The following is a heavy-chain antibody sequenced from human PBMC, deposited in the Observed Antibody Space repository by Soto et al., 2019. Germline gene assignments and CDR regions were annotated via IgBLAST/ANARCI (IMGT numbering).Heavy chain of an antibody. CDR1: GGSISSSNW. V-gene: IGHV4-4*02. Sequence: QVQLQESGPGLVKPSGTLSLTCAVSGGSISSSNWWSWVRQPPGKGLEWIGEIYHSGSTNYNPSLKSRVTISVDKSKNQFSLKLGSVTAADTAVYYCARDPRDYYDSSGYYYYYGMDVWGQGTTVTVSS. J-gene: IGHJ6*02. CDR3: ARDPRDYYDSSGYYYYYGMDV. D-gene: IGHD3-22*01. CDR2: IYHSGST.